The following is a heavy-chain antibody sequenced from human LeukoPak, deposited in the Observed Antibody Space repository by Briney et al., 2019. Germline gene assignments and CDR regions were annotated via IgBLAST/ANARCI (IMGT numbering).Heavy chain of an antibody. V-gene: IGHV3-74*01. D-gene: IGHD6-19*01. Sequence: ETLSLTCTVSGYSITSGYYWGWIRQPPGKGLVWVSRINSEGSRTTYADSVKGRFTISRDNAKNTLYLQMSSLRVEDTAVYYCARPREVAGDGGGDAFDIWGQGTMVTVSS. J-gene: IGHJ3*02. CDR3: ARPREVAGDGGGDAFDI. CDR2: INSEGSRT. CDR1: GYSITSGYY.